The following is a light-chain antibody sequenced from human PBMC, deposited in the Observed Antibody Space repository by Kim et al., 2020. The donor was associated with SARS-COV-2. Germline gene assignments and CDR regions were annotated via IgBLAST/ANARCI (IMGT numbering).Light chain of an antibody. J-gene: IGKJ1*01. V-gene: IGKV1-27*01. CDR3: QKYNSAPWT. CDR1: QDIDNS. CDR2: AAY. Sequence: ASGGDRVTITRRESQDIDNSLGRYQQKPGKVPQVLIYAAYTLQSGVPSRCSGSGTGTEFTLTIDSLQTEDVATYYCQKYNSAPWTFGPGTKVDSK.